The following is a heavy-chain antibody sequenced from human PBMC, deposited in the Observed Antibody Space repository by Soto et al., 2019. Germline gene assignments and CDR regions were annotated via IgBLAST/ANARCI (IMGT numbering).Heavy chain of an antibody. D-gene: IGHD3-16*01. J-gene: IGHJ3*02. V-gene: IGHV3-23*01. CDR2: LVGSGADI. Sequence: EVQLLESGGGLVQPGGSLRLSCAASGFNFPAYAMNWVRQAPGKGLQWVSGLVGSGADINYADSVRGRFTVSRDNSRNTLYLQMNSLRDEDTAVYYCAKDLFANKGVWEPFDMWGRGTKVTVSS. CDR1: GFNFPAYA. CDR3: AKDLFANKGVWEPFDM.